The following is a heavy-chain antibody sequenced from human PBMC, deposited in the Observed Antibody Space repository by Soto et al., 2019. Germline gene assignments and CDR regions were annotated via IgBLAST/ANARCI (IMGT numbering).Heavy chain of an antibody. D-gene: IGHD3-10*01. CDR3: ARGNYNPGLFDY. CDR1: GGSISTYY. CDR2: ISYSGST. Sequence: SETLSLTCTVSGGSISTYYWNWIRQPPGKGLECIGYISYSGSTNYNPSLKSRVTISIDTSKNQFSLKLSSVTAADTAVYYCARGNYNPGLFDYWGQGTLVTVSS. J-gene: IGHJ4*02. V-gene: IGHV4-59*01.